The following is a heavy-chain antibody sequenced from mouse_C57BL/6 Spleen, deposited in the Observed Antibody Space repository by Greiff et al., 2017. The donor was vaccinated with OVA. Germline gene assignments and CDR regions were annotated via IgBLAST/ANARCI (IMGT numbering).Heavy chain of an antibody. CDR3: ARGGTTVVPTWYFDV. V-gene: IGHV5-4*03. Sequence: DVMLVESGGGLVKPGGSLKLSCAASGFTFSSYAMSWVRQTPEKRLEWVATISDGGSYTYYPDNVKGRFTISRDNAKNNLYLQMSHLTSEDTAMYYCARGGTTVVPTWYFDVWGTGTTVTVSS. CDR1: GFTFSSYA. D-gene: IGHD1-1*01. CDR2: ISDGGSYT. J-gene: IGHJ1*03.